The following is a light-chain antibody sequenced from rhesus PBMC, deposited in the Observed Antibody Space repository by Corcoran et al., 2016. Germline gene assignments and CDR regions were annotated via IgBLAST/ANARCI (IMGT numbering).Light chain of an antibody. CDR1: QDIISH. CDR2: DTS. J-gene: IGKJ2*01. Sequence: DIQMTQSPSSLSASVGDRVTITCRASQDIISHLAWYQQKPGQAPKLLIHDTSTVESGVPSRFSGSASGTLFTLTISSLQPEDFATYFCQNYNSYPYSFGQGTRVEIK. CDR3: QNYNSYPYS. V-gene: IGKV1-25*01.